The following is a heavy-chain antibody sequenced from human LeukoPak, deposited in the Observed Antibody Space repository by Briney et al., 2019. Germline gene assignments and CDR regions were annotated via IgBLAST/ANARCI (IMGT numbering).Heavy chain of an antibody. Sequence: ASVKVSCKASGYTFTDYYIHWVRRAPGQGLEWMGWINPKRGATKYAQKFQGRVTMTRDTATSTAYMELSSLTSDDTAVYSCARDAATSGTSWFDPWGQGTLVTVSS. J-gene: IGHJ5*02. V-gene: IGHV1-2*02. CDR2: INPKRGAT. CDR3: ARDAATSGTSWFDP. D-gene: IGHD6-13*01. CDR1: GYTFTDYY.